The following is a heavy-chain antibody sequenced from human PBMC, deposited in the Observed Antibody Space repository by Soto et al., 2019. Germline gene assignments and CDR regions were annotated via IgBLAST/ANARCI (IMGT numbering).Heavy chain of an antibody. CDR2: VYHSGSA. D-gene: IGHD6-13*01. V-gene: IGHV4-4*02. CDR1: GCYIISINW. CDR3: ARLSGTAGVGSWFDP. J-gene: IGHJ5*02. Sequence: SESLSLTCAVCGCYIISINWWSWVCQSPGMGLEWIGEVYHSGSAAYNPSLKSRLTISVDKSKNQFSLKLTSVTAADTAVYYCARLSGTAGVGSWFDPWGPGTLVTVSS.